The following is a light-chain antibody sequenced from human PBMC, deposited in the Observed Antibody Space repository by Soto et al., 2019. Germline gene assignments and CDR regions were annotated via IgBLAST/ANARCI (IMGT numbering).Light chain of an antibody. CDR3: QQYGGSPRT. CDR2: GAS. Sequence: EIVLTQSPCTLSLSPGERATLSCSASQSFSSTYLAWYQQRPGQAPRLLIYGASSRATGIPDRFSGSASGTEFTLTVSRLEPEDFAVYYCQQYGGSPRTFGQGTKVDIK. CDR1: QSFSSTY. V-gene: IGKV3-20*01. J-gene: IGKJ1*01.